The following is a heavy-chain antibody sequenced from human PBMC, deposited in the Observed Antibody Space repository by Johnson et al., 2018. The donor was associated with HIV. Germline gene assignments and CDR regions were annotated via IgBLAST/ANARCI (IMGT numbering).Heavy chain of an antibody. CDR2: ISGSGGST. J-gene: IGHJ3*02. CDR3: GGVGRTGSAFDM. CDR1: GFTFSSYG. D-gene: IGHD2-15*01. Sequence: QVQLVESGGGVVQPGRSLRLSCAASGFTFSSYGMHWVRQAPGKGPEWVAVISGSGGSTYYADSVKGRFTISRDNSKNTLYLQMNTLRAEDTAVYYCGGVGRTGSAFDMWGLGTMVTVSS. V-gene: IGHV3-NL1*01.